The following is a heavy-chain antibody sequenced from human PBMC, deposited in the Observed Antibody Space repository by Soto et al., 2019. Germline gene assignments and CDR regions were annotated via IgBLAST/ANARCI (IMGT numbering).Heavy chain of an antibody. Sequence: APVNRACKASVYTLTSDLSHWRRNAPRQRLEWMGWINAGNGNTKYSQKFQGRVTITRDTSASTAYMELSSLRSEDTAVYYCASSYSNYALIDYYYYGMDVWGQGTTVTVSS. J-gene: IGHJ6*02. V-gene: IGHV1-3*01. D-gene: IGHD4-4*01. CDR1: VYTLTSDL. CDR2: INAGNGNT. CDR3: ASSYSNYALIDYYYYGMDV.